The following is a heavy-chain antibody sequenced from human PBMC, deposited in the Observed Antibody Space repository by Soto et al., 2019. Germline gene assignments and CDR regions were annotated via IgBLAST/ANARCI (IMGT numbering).Heavy chain of an antibody. CDR1: GDTFTNFG. Sequence: XSVKDSCNGSGDTFTNFGVALVRRAPGQGLEWMGWISAYTDTPNYAQKFQGRVTMTIDTSTSKAYMDLRSLTSDDTAVYYCARVIPGVEAWFDTWGQGTLVTVSS. CDR2: ISAYTDTP. J-gene: IGHJ5*02. D-gene: IGHD2-2*01. CDR3: ARVIPGVEAWFDT. V-gene: IGHV1-18*01.